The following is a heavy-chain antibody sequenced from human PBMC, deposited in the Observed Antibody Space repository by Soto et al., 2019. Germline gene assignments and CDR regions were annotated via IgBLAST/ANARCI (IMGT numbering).Heavy chain of an antibody. CDR2: INPNSGGT. CDR1: GYTFTGYY. J-gene: IGHJ6*02. Sequence: ASVKVSCKASGYTFTGYYMHWVRQAPGQGLEWMGWINPNSGGTNYAQKFQGWVTMTRDTSISTAYMELSRLRSDDTAVYYCARDLGYNWNDDTAYYYYGMDVWGQGTTVTVSS. CDR3: ARDLGYNWNDDTAYYYYGMDV. D-gene: IGHD1-1*01. V-gene: IGHV1-2*04.